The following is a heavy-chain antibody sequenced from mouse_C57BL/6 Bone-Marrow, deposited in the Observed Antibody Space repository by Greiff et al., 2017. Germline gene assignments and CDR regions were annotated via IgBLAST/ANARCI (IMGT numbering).Heavy chain of an antibody. D-gene: IGHD2-12*01. V-gene: IGHV1-64*01. Sequence: QVHVKQPGAELVKPGASVKLSCKASGYTFTSYWMHWVKQRPGQGLEWIGMIHPNSGSTNYNEKFKSKATLTVDKSSSTAYMQLSSLTSEDSAVYYCSRGAYYRGYFDVWGTGTTVTVSS. CDR3: SRGAYYRGYFDV. J-gene: IGHJ1*03. CDR2: IHPNSGST. CDR1: GYTFTSYW.